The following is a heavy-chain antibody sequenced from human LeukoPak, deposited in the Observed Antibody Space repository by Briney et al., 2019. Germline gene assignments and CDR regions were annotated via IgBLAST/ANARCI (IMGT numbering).Heavy chain of an antibody. CDR3: ARGRPFIQLEGPKYYYYYGMDV. D-gene: IGHD1-1*01. CDR1: GYTFTSYD. CDR2: MIPNSGNT. J-gene: IGHJ6*02. Sequence: ASVKVSCKASGYTFTSYDINWVRQATGQGLEWMGWMIPNSGNTGYAQKFQGRVTMTRNTSISTAYMELSSLRSEDTAVYYCARGRPFIQLEGPKYYYYYGMDVWGQGTTVTVSS. V-gene: IGHV1-8*01.